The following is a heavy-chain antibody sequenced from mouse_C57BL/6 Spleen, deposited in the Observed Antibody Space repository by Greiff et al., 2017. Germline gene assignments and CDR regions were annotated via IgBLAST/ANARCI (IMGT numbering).Heavy chain of an antibody. Sequence: VQLQQPGAELVMPGASVKLSCKASGYTFTSYWMHWVKQRPGQGLEWIGEIDPSDSYTNYNQKFKGKATLTVDKSSSPAYMQLRSLTSEDSSVYYFARTKDRYAIDYWGQGTSVTVSS. CDR3: ARTKDRYAIDY. CDR1: GYTFTSYW. V-gene: IGHV1-69*01. J-gene: IGHJ4*01. D-gene: IGHD2-14*01. CDR2: IDPSDSYT.